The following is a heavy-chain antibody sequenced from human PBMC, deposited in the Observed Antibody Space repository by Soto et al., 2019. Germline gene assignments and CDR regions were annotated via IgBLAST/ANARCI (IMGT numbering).Heavy chain of an antibody. J-gene: IGHJ4*02. CDR1: GGSISSGDYY. CDR3: ARLPESSLGGFDY. D-gene: IGHD1-26*01. Sequence: QVQLQESGPGLVKPSQTLSLTCTVSGGSISSGDYYWSWIRQPPGKGLEWIGYIYYSGSTYYNPSVKSRVTISVDTSKNQFSLKLSSVTAADTAVYYCARLPESSLGGFDYWGQGTLVTVSS. V-gene: IGHV4-30-4*01. CDR2: IYYSGST.